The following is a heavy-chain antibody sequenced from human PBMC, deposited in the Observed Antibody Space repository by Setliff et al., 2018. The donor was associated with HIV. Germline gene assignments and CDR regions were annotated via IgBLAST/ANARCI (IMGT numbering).Heavy chain of an antibody. D-gene: IGHD3-22*01. J-gene: IGHJ3*02. V-gene: IGHV3-7*01. Sequence: GGSLRLSCAASGFTFSNYGMHWVRQAPGKGLEWVANIKQDGSEKYYVDSVKGRFTIARDNAKNSLYLQMNGLRVEDTAVYYCARDLGPPRTGGAYYYDTNWSAFDIWGQGTMVTVSS. CDR1: GFTFSNYG. CDR2: IKQDGSEK. CDR3: ARDLGPPRTGGAYYYDTNWSAFDI.